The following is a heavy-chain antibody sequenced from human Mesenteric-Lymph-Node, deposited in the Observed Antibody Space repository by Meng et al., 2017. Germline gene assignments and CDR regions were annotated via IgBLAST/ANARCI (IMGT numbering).Heavy chain of an antibody. J-gene: IGHJ4*02. Sequence: QVQLQEPGPGLVKPSQTLSLTCPVSGGSISSGDYYWSWIRQPPGKGLEWIGYISYSGSTYYNPSLKSRVTISVDTSKNQFSLKLSSVTAADTAVYYCARTHFYDSSNYGFDYWGQGTLVTVSS. V-gene: IGHV4-30-4*01. CDR3: ARTHFYDSSNYGFDY. D-gene: IGHD3-22*01. CDR1: GGSISSGDYY. CDR2: ISYSGST.